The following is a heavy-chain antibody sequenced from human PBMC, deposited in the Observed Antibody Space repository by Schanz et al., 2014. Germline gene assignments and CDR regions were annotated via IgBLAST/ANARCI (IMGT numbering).Heavy chain of an antibody. J-gene: IGHJ3*01. Sequence: QVQLVQSGGEVKKPGASVKVSCKASGYTLTHYAMNWVRQAPGQGLEWRGRNIHVLGVTNYAQKFQGRLPITVDQSKTTSVMALSISTLEATAVSYCARRGVETAPIRDAFDLWGQGTMVTVS. CDR2: NIHVLGVT. CDR1: GYTLTHYA. V-gene: IGHV1-69*04. D-gene: IGHD3-10*01. CDR3: ARRGVETAPIRDAFDL.